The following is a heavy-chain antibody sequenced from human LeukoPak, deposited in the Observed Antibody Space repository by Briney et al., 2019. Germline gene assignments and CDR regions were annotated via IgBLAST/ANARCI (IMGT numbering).Heavy chain of an antibody. Sequence: GGSLRLSCAASRFTFSSYGMSWVRQAPGRGLEWVSGISSSGGSTYYADSVKGRFTISRDNSRNTLYLQMNSLRAEDTAVYYCAKSEGSGYYPFYAFDIWGQGTMVTVSS. V-gene: IGHV3-23*01. J-gene: IGHJ3*02. CDR1: RFTFSSYG. CDR3: AKSEGSGYYPFYAFDI. D-gene: IGHD3-22*01. CDR2: ISSSGGST.